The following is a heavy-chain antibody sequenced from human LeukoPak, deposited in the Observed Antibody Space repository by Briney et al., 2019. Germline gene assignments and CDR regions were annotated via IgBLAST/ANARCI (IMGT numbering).Heavy chain of an antibody. D-gene: IGHD3-10*01. J-gene: IGHJ4*02. Sequence: PSETLSLTCTVSGGSISSYYWSWIRQPPGKGLEWIGYIYYSGSTNYNPSLKSRVTISVDTSKNQFSLKLSSVTAADTAVYYCARDMARGVIDYWGQGTLVTVSS. CDR3: ARDMARGVIDY. CDR2: IYYSGST. CDR1: GGSISSYY. V-gene: IGHV4-59*12.